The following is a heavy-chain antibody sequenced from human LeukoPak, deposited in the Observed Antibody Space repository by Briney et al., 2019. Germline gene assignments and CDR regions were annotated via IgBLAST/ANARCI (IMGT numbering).Heavy chain of an antibody. V-gene: IGHV4-34*01. CDR3: ARASPSYGSGSYYYYYYYGMDV. D-gene: IGHD3-10*01. J-gene: IGHJ6*02. CDR1: GVSFSGHY. Sequence: PSETLSLTCAVFGVSFSGHYWSWIHQPPGKGLEWIGEINHSGSTNYNPSLKSRVTISEDTSKNQFSLKLSSVTAADTAVYYCARASPSYGSGSYYYYYYYGMDVWGQGTTVTVSS. CDR2: INHSGST.